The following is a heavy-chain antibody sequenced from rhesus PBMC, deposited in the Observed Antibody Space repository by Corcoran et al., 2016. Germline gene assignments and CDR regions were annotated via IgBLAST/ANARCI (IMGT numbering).Heavy chain of an antibody. D-gene: IGHD5-24*01. V-gene: IGHV4-99*01. CDR1: GYSISSGYY. Sequence: QVQLQESGPGLVKPSETLSLTCAVSGYSISSGYYWGWIRQPPGKGLEFIGYISGSRRRTYYNPSLKSRVTISKDTSKNQFSLKLSAVTAADTAVYYCARLEIQWVQSWDYWGQGVLVTVSS. J-gene: IGHJ4*01. CDR3: ARLEIQWVQSWDY. CDR2: ISGSRRRT.